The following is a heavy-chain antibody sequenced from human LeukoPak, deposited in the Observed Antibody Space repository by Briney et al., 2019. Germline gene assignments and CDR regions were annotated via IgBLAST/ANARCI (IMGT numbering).Heavy chain of an antibody. J-gene: IGHJ3*02. CDR1: GFTFSSYE. D-gene: IGHD2-21*02. Sequence: GGSLRLSCAASGFTFSSYEMNWVRQAPGKGLEWVSVIYSGGGTDYADSVKGRFTISRDNSKNTLYLQMNSLRAEDTAVYYCARAVGVTAIHNAFDIWGQGTMVTVSS. CDR2: IYSGGGT. CDR3: ARAVGVTAIHNAFDI. V-gene: IGHV3-66*02.